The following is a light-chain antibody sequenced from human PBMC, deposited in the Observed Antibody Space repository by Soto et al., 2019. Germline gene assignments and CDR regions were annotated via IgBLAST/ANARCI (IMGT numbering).Light chain of an antibody. CDR3: QQYNNWPPIT. V-gene: IGKV3-15*01. Sequence: EIVMTQSPATLSVSPGERATLSCRASRYVSSNLAWYQQKPGQAPRLLIYGASTRATGIPARFSGSGSGTEFTLTITSLQSEDFAVYYCQQYNNWPPITFGQGTRLEIK. J-gene: IGKJ5*01. CDR2: GAS. CDR1: RYVSSN.